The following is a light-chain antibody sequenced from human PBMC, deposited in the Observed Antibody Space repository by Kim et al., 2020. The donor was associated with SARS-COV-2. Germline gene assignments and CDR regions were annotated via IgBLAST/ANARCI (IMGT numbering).Light chain of an antibody. J-gene: IGLJ3*02. V-gene: IGLV3-1*01. CDR2: QDM. Sequence: VSPGRTASISCSGNKLGDKYAHWYQQKTGQSPVLVIHQDMNRLSGIPDRFSGSNSGNTATLTISGAQAIDEAVYYCQAWDSSTGWVFGGGTQLTVL. CDR1: KLGDKY. CDR3: QAWDSSTGWV.